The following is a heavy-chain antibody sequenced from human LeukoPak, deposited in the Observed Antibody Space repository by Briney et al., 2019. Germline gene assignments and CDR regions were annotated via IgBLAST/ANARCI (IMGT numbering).Heavy chain of an antibody. CDR3: ASTFRRWQQLRRESDKWFDR. J-gene: IGHJ5*02. D-gene: IGHD5-24*01. CDR2: IKEDGSEK. CDR1: GFTFSRYW. Sequence: PGGSLRLSCAASGFTFSRYWMTWVRQAPGKGLEWVANIKEDGSEKYYVYSVKGRFTISRDNANNSLYLQMNSLRAEDTAVYYCASTFRRWQQLRRESDKWFDRWDLGTLVTVSS. V-gene: IGHV3-7*01.